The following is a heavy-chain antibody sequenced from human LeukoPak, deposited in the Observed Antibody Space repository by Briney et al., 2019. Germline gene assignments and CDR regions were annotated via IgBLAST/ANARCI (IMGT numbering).Heavy chain of an antibody. CDR2: IYYSGST. J-gene: IGHJ2*01. CDR3: ARHGFDGMIVVVITTGYFDL. D-gene: IGHD3-22*01. CDR1: GGSISSSSYY. Sequence: SETLSLTCTVSGGSISSSSYYWGWIRQPPGKGLEWIESIYYSGSTYYNPSLKSRVTISVDTSKNQFSLKLSSVTAADTAVYYCARHGFDGMIVVVITTGYFDLWGRGTLVTVSS. V-gene: IGHV4-39*01.